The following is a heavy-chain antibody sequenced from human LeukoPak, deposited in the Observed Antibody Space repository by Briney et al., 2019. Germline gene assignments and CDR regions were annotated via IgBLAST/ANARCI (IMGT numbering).Heavy chain of an antibody. CDR1: GFVFSSYA. CDR3: ATLSDAIAAAGTRNY. CDR2: ISGSGGST. D-gene: IGHD6-13*01. Sequence: GGSLRLSCAASGFVFSSYAMSWVRQAPGKGLEWVSVISGSGGSTNYAYSVNGRFTISRDNSKNMLHLQMSSLRAEDTAVYYCATLSDAIAAAGTRNYWGQGTLVTVSS. J-gene: IGHJ4*02. V-gene: IGHV3-23*01.